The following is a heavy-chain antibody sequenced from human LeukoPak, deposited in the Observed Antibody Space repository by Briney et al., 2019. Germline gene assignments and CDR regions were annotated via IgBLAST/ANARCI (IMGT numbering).Heavy chain of an antibody. J-gene: IGHJ4*02. D-gene: IGHD6-19*01. CDR2: INPNSGGT. Sequence: ASVKVSCKASGYTFTGYYMHWVRQAPGQGLEWIGRINPNSGGTNYAQKFQGRVTMTRDTSISTGYMELSRLRSHDTAVYYCARDRGGWYGYWGQGTLVTVSS. V-gene: IGHV1-2*06. CDR1: GYTFTGYY. CDR3: ARDRGGWYGY.